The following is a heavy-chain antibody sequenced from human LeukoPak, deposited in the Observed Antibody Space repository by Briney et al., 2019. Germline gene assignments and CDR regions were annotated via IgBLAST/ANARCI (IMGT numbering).Heavy chain of an antibody. D-gene: IGHD5-18*01. V-gene: IGHV3-33*01. J-gene: IGHJ4*02. CDR1: GFTFSSYA. CDR3: ASGIQLWFTDY. CDR2: VWHDGSNR. Sequence: GGSLRLSCTAPGFTFSSYAIHWIRQAPGKGLEWVALVWHDGSNRYYADSVKGRFTISRDNSKNTVYLQMNSLRADDTAVYYCASGIQLWFTDYWGQGTLVTVSS.